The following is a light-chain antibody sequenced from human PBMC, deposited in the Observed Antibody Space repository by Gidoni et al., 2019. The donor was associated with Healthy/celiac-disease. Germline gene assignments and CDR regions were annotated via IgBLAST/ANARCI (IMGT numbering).Light chain of an antibody. Sequence: QSVLTQPHSVSGAPGQRVTISCTGSFINIGAAYEFRWYQQLPGTVPKILIYAANNRPSVVPYRFSGSKSGTSASLTIPGLQDDDEGDYYCQSYDSALRVGFGGGTQVSV. J-gene: IGLJ2*01. CDR1: FINIGAAYE. CDR3: QSYDSALRVG. CDR2: AAN. V-gene: IGLV1-40*01.